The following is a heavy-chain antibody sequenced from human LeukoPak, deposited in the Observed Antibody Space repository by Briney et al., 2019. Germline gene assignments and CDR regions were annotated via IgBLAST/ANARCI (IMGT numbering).Heavy chain of an antibody. V-gene: IGHV4-34*01. CDR1: GGSISNYY. CDR2: INHSGST. Sequence: PSETLSLTCTVSGGSISNYYWIWIRQPPGKGLEWIGEINHSGSTNYNPSLKSRVAISVDTSKNQFSLKLSSVTAADTAVYYCARHGSGPTRTDYWGQGTLVTVSS. D-gene: IGHD3-3*01. J-gene: IGHJ4*02. CDR3: ARHGSGPTRTDY.